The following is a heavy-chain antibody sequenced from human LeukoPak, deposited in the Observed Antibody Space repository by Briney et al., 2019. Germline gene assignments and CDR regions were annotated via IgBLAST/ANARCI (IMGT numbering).Heavy chain of an antibody. D-gene: IGHD3-10*01. J-gene: IGHJ4*02. V-gene: IGHV3-21*01. CDR2: ISSSSSYI. Sequence: GGSLRLSCAASGFTFSSYSMNWVRQAPGKGLEWVSSISSSSSYIYYADSVKGRFTISRDNAKNSLYLQMNSLRAEGTAVYYCARTRDSAYYYGSGSFAYWGQGTLVTVSS. CDR3: ARTRDSAYYYGSGSFAY. CDR1: GFTFSSYS.